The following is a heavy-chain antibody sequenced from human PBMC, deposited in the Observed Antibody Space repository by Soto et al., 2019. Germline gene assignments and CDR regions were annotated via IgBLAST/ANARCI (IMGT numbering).Heavy chain of an antibody. CDR3: ARDHPSGYSIGWDGFALGGFDP. Sequence: QVQLVQSGAEVKKPGASVKVSCKASGYMFISYGICWVRQAPGQGLERMGGISAYSGNTKYAQRLQGRVTLTTDTTTTAAYMELRSLRSDDPAVYYWARDHPSGYSIGWDGFALGGFDPWGQGTLVTVSS. D-gene: IGHD6-19*01. J-gene: IGHJ5*02. CDR1: GYMFISYG. CDR2: ISAYSGNT. V-gene: IGHV1-18*01.